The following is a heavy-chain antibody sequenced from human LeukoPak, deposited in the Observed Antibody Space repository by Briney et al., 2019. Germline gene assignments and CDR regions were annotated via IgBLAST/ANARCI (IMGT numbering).Heavy chain of an antibody. V-gene: IGHV3-23*01. CDR1: GFTFSSYE. J-gene: IGHJ3*02. Sequence: GGSLRLSCEASGFTFSSYEMSWVRQAAGKGLEWVSGLNENGMKTDYADSVKGRFIISRDNSRNTLYLQMSSLKVEDTAVYYCAKLPTVYGVADSFDMWGQGTTVTVSS. D-gene: IGHD2-8*01. CDR3: AKLPTVYGVADSFDM. CDR2: LNENGMKT.